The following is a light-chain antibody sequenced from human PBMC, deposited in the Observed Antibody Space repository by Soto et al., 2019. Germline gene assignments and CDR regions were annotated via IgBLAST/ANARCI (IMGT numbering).Light chain of an antibody. CDR2: DAY. V-gene: IGKV3-11*01. Sequence: ELVLTQCPGTLSLSPGERSTVSCMASQSVSSYLAWYQQKPGQARRLLIYDAYNRATGIPARFSGSGSGTDFTITISSLEPEDFAVYYCQQRSNWPPVVGPGTKVEIK. J-gene: IGKJ3*01. CDR1: QSVSSY. CDR3: QQRSNWPPV.